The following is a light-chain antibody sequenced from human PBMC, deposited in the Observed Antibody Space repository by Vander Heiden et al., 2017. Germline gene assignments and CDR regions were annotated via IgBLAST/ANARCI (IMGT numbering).Light chain of an antibody. CDR3: QQSYTVPFT. V-gene: IGKV1-39*01. CDR1: RSIYGF. J-gene: IGKJ5*01. Sequence: DIQMTQSPSSLSLSVGDRVTITCRASRSIYGFLNWYQQKPGKAPKLLMSSASTLQSGGPSRFSGSGSGTDFTLTISSLQPEDFGTYYCQQSYTVPFTFGQGTRLESK. CDR2: SAS.